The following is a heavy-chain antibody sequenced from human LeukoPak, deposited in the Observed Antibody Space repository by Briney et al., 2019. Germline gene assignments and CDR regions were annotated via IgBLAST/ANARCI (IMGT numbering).Heavy chain of an antibody. CDR3: AKDTPISAGYSYGPAYFDL. V-gene: IGHV3-23*01. Sequence: GGSLRLSCAASGFTFSSYAMSWVRQAPGKGLEWVSGISGSGGSTYSADSVKGRFTISRDNSKNTPYLQMNSLRAEDTAVYYCAKDTPISAGYSYGPAYFDLWGRGTLVTVSS. J-gene: IGHJ2*01. D-gene: IGHD5-18*01. CDR1: GFTFSSYA. CDR2: ISGSGGST.